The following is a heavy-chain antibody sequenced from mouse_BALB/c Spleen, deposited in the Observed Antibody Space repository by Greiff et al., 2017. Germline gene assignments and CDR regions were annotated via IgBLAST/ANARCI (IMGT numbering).Heavy chain of an antibody. CDR3: ARRDGAWFAY. CDR2: ISSGGSYT. Sequence: DVMLVESGGGLVKPGGSLKLSCAASGFTFSSYAMSWVRQSPEKRLEWVAEISSGGSYTYYPDTVTGRFTISRDNAKNTLYLEMSSLRSEDTAMYYCARRDGAWFAYWGQGTLVTVSA. J-gene: IGHJ3*01. CDR1: GFTFSSYA. V-gene: IGHV5-9-4*01. D-gene: IGHD3-3*01.